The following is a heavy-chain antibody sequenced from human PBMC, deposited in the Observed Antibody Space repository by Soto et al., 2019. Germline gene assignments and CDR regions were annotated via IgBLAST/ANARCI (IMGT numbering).Heavy chain of an antibody. Sequence: QVQLVQSGAEVKKPGASVKVSCKASGYTFISYGISWVRQAPGQGLEWMGWISAYNGDTNYAQKLQGRVTMTTDTSTSTAYMELRRLRSDDTAVYYWARYQCSSSSCYTFFFDYWGQGTLVTVSS. D-gene: IGHD2-2*02. CDR2: ISAYNGDT. CDR1: GYTFISYG. V-gene: IGHV1-18*04. CDR3: ARYQCSSSSCYTFFFDY. J-gene: IGHJ4*02.